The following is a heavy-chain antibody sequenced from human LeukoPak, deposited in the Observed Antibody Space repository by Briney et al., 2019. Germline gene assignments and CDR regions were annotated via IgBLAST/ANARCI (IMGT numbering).Heavy chain of an antibody. CDR3: ARHGGDGYNFRPSWFDP. J-gene: IGHJ5*02. CDR2: IYPGDSDT. V-gene: IGHV5-51*01. D-gene: IGHD5-24*01. Sequence: GGALQISCKGSGYRFTSYWIGWGRQMPGKGLEWMGIIYPGDSDTRYSPSFQGQVTISADKSISTPYLQWSSLKASDTAMYYCARHGGDGYNFRPSWFDPWGQGTLVTVSS. CDR1: GYRFTSYW.